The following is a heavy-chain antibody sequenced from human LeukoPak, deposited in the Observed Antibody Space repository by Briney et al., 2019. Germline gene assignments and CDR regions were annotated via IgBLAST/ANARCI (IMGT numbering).Heavy chain of an antibody. D-gene: IGHD2-21*01. J-gene: IGHJ4*02. V-gene: IGHV3-74*03. CDR1: GFTFSSYN. CDR2: INDDGTDT. CDR3: ARDLDWLIYDY. Sequence: GGSLRLSCEASGFTFSSYNMRWVRHAPGEGLMWVSRINDDGTDTKYAESVKGRFTISRDNAKNTLYLQMNSLRADDTAMYYCARDLDWLIYDYWGQGSLVAVSS.